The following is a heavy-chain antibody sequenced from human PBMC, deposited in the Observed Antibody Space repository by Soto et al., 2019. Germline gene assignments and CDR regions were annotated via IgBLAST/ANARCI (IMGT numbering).Heavy chain of an antibody. V-gene: IGHV5-51*07. D-gene: IGHD2-15*01. J-gene: IGHJ6*02. Sequence: GESLKISFKFSGYRFSDYLISWVHQMPVKGLEWMGIIFPGDYDIKYSPSFQGQVIISADKSISTAHLPWSSLEASDNGTYYFVGFISGGCRGGRCCTAYHYYSMDVWGQGTMVTVSS. CDR3: VGFISGGCRGGRCCTAYHYYSMDV. CDR1: GYRFSDYL. CDR2: IFPGDYDI.